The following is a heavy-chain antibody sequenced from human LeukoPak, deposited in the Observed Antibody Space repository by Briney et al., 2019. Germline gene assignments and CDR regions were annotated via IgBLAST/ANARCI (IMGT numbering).Heavy chain of an antibody. V-gene: IGHV3-30*04. J-gene: IGHJ4*02. CDR1: GFTFSSYA. CDR3: AKEQLRFGELSPVEFDS. CDR2: ISYGGSKK. D-gene: IGHD3-10*01. Sequence: GGSLRLSCAASGFTFSSYAMHWVRQAPGKGLEWVAVISYGGSKKYYADSVKGRFTISRDNSKNTLYLQMNSLRAEDTAVYYCAKEQLRFGELSPVEFDSWGQGTLVTVSS.